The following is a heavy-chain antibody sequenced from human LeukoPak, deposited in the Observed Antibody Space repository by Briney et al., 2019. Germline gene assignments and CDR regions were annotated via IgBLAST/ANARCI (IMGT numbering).Heavy chain of an antibody. CDR3: ARDGYRLSGYFYYMDV. CDR2: INTHNGDT. CDR1: RYTLASSG. V-gene: IGHV1-18*01. J-gene: IGHJ6*03. Sequence: APVKLSCKASRYTLASSGITCVRQAPGQRLEGMGWINTHNGDTNYAQKLQGRVTMTTDTSTSTAYMELRSLRSDDTAVYYCARDGYRLSGYFYYMDVWGKGTTVTVSS. D-gene: IGHD2-2*03.